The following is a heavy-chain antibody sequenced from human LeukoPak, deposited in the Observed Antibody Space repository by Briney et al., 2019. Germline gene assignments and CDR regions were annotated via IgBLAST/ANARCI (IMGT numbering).Heavy chain of an antibody. V-gene: IGHV4-59*01. CDR1: GXSISSYY. J-gene: IGHJ4*02. D-gene: IGHD6-19*01. Sequence: PSETLSLTCTVSGXSISSYYWGWIRQPPGKGLEWIGYIYYSGSTNYNPSLKSRVTISVDTSKNQFSLKLSSVTAADTAVYYCATGGRSSGWYGWGQGTLVTVSS. CDR3: ATGGRSSGWYG. CDR2: IYYSGST.